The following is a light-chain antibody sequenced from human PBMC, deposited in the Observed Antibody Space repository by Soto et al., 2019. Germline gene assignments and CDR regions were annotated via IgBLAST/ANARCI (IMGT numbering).Light chain of an antibody. CDR1: VLAKKY. CDR2: KDS. V-gene: IGLV3-27*01. CDR3: YSAADNNFWV. J-gene: IGLJ3*02. Sequence: SYELTQPSSVSVSPGQTVRITCSGDVLAKKYARWFQQKPGQAPVLVIYKDSERPSGIPERFSGSSSGTTVTLTISGAQVEDEADYYRYSAADNNFWVFGGGTKLTVL.